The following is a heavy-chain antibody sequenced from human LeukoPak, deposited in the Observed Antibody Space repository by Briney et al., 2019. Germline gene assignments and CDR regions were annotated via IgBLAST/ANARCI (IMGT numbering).Heavy chain of an antibody. CDR2: IDTNTGIP. CDR3: ARAPTYYSNYDGSWFDP. D-gene: IGHD4-11*01. Sequence: GASVKVSCKASGYTFSNYAINWVRQAPGQGLEWMGWIDTNTGIPTYAQGFTGRFVFSLDTSVSTAYLQISSLKAEDTAVYYCARAPTYYSNYDGSWFDPWGQGTLVTVSS. V-gene: IGHV7-4-1*02. CDR1: GYTFSNYA. J-gene: IGHJ5*02.